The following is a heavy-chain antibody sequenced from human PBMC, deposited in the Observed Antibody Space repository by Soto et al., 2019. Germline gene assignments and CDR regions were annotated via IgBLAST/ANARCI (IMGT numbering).Heavy chain of an antibody. D-gene: IGHD2-2*01. CDR2: ISYDGSNK. J-gene: IGHJ6*02. CDR1: GFTFSSYG. CDR3: AKDFCSSTSCYEGYGMDV. V-gene: IGHV3-30*18. Sequence: GGSLRLSCAASGFTFSSYGMHWVRQAPGKGLEWVAVISYDGSNKYYADSVKGRFTISRDNSKNTLYLQMNSLRAEDTAVYYCAKDFCSSTSCYEGYGMDVWGQGTTVTVS.